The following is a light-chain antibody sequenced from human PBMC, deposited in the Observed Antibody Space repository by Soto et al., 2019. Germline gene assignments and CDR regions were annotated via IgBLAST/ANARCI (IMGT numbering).Light chain of an antibody. CDR1: QSIRRW. V-gene: IGKV1-5*01. CDR2: DVS. J-gene: IGKJ1*01. CDR3: QQYARYWT. Sequence: DIQMTQSPSALSASVGDTVTITCPASQSIRRWLAWYQQKPGKAPKLLISDVSNLEGGVPSRFSGSGSGTDFTLTISRLQPDDSATYYRQQYARYWTFGKGTKVDIK.